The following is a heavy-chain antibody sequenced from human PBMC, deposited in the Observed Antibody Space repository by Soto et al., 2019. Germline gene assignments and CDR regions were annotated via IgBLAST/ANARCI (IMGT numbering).Heavy chain of an antibody. CDR1: GGSISSYY. CDR3: AREYKDYYYYYMEV. CDR2: IYYSGST. Sequence: PSETLSLTCTVSGGSISSYYWSWIRQPPGKGLEWIGYIYYSGSTNYNPSLKSRVTISVDTSKNQFSLKLSSVTAADTAVYYCAREYKDYYYYYMEVWGKGTTVTVSS. J-gene: IGHJ6*03. D-gene: IGHD1-20*01. V-gene: IGHV4-59*12.